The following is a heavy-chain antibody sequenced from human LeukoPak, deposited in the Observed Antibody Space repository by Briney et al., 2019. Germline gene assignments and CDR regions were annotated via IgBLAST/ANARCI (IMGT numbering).Heavy chain of an antibody. V-gene: IGHV3-20*04. CDR3: ARVTGGDRSYYMDV. CDR1: GFTFDDYG. J-gene: IGHJ6*03. CDR2: INWNGGST. Sequence: PGGSLRLSCAASGFTFDDYGMSWVRQAPGKGLERVSGINWNGGSTGYADSVKGRFTISRDNAKNSLYLQMNSLRAEDTALYYCARVTGGDRSYYMDVWGRGTTVTVSS. D-gene: IGHD2-21*02.